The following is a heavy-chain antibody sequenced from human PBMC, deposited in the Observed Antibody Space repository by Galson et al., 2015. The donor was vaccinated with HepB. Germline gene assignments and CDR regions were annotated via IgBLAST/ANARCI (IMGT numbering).Heavy chain of an antibody. CDR2: MNPDSGDT. CDR1: GYISTDYY. CDR3: ARVNWGGVWFDP. D-gene: IGHD7-27*01. Sequence: SVKVSCKASGYISTDYYLHWVRQAPGQGLEWMAWMNPDSGDTKYAQKFQGRVTLTGDTSISTAYMDLSRLRSDDTAVYFCARVNWGGVWFDPWGQGTLVTVSS. J-gene: IGHJ5*02. V-gene: IGHV1-2*02.